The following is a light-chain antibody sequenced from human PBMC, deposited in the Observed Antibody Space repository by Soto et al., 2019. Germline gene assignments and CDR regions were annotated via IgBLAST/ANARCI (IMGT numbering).Light chain of an antibody. CDR3: TSYTSSSTLDV. CDR2: EVS. V-gene: IGLV2-14*01. CDR1: SSDLASYNR. Sequence: QSALTQPPSVSGSPGQSVTISCTGTSSDLASYNRVSWYQQHPGKAPKLMIYEVSNRPSGVSNRFSGSKSGHTASLTISGLQSEDEADYFCTSYTSSSTLDVFGTGTKLTVL. J-gene: IGLJ1*01.